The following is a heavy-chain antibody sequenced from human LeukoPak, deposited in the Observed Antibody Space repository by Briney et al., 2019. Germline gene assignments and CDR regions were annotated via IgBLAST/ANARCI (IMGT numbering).Heavy chain of an antibody. CDR3: ARRGAGDAFDI. Sequence: ASVKVSCKASGYTFSNYYIHWVRQAPGQGLGWMGIINPSGGSTSNAQKFQGSVTMTRDMSTSTVYMGLSSLRSEDTAVYYCARRGAGDAFDIWGQGTMVTVSS. CDR1: GYTFSNYY. V-gene: IGHV1-46*01. CDR2: INPSGGST. J-gene: IGHJ3*02. D-gene: IGHD1-26*01.